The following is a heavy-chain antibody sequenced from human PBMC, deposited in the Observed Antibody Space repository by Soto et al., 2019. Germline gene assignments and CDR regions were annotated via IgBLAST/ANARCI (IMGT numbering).Heavy chain of an antibody. CDR1: GGIFSTYA. J-gene: IGHJ4*02. CDR3: ARDRDDYGSGNYYNRIDF. CDR2: IIPIFGTQ. D-gene: IGHD3-10*01. V-gene: IGHV1-69*01. Sequence: QVQLVQSGAEVKKPGSSVKVSCKASGGIFSTYAISWLRQAPGQGLEWMGGIIPIFGTQNYAQRFQGRVTITADESTTTSHMELSRLKSEDTAVYYCARDRDDYGSGNYYNRIDFWGQGTLVTVSS.